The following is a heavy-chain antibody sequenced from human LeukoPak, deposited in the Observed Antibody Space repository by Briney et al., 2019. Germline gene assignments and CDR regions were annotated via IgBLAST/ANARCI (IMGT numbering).Heavy chain of an antibody. V-gene: IGHV1-18*01. CDR3: ARDVWPYCCRPYCYLVSYP. CDR2: ISAYSGNT. Sequence: GSVRVSCKASGYTFTSYGMSWVRQAPGQGLEWMGWISAYSGNTNYAQTLKGRVTITTDTSTNTAYMQMSSLTSDDTAVYYCARDVWPYCCRPYCYLVSYPLGQGTLVSGPS. J-gene: IGHJ5*02. D-gene: IGHD2-2*01. CDR1: GYTFTSYG.